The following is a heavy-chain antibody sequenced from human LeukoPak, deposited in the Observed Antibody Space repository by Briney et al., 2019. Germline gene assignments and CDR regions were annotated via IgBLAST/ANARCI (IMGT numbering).Heavy chain of an antibody. J-gene: IGHJ2*01. Sequence: SETLSLTCTVSGVSISSTSYCWGWIRQPPGKGLEWIGSIYYSGSTYYNPSLKSRVTISVDTSKSHFSLKLSSVTAADTAVYYCARQRGGGYWYFDLWGRGTLVTVSS. V-gene: IGHV4-39*01. CDR1: GVSISSTSYC. CDR3: ARQRGGGYWYFDL. CDR2: IYYSGST.